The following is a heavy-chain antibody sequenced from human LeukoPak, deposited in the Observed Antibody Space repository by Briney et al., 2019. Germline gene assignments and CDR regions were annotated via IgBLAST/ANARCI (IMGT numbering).Heavy chain of an antibody. V-gene: IGHV3-30-3*01. Sequence: GRSLRLSCAASGFTFSSYAMHWVRQAPGKGLEWVAVISYDGSKKYYADSVKGRFTISRDNSKNTLYLQMNSLRAEDTAVYYCASMVVAVAFDYWGQGTLVTVSS. CDR2: ISYDGSKK. D-gene: IGHD2-15*01. CDR3: ASMVVAVAFDY. CDR1: GFTFSSYA. J-gene: IGHJ4*02.